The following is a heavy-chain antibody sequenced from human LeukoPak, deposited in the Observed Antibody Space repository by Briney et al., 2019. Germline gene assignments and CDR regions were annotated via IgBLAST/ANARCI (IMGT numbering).Heavy chain of an antibody. CDR3: AKGTLGSCNGATCYPLDY. D-gene: IGHD2-8*01. J-gene: IGHJ4*02. CDR2: IYYSGSS. CDR1: SGSISSGGYY. Sequence: SETLSLTCTVSSGSISSGGYYWGWIRQHPGKGLEWIGYIYYSGSSYYNPSLKSRVTISVDTSKNQFSLKLSSVTAADTAVYYCAKGTLGSCNGATCYPLDYWGQGTLVTVSS. V-gene: IGHV4-31*03.